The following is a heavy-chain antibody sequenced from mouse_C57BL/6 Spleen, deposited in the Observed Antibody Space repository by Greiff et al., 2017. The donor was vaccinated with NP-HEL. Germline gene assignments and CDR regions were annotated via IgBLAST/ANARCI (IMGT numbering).Heavy chain of an antibody. CDR1: GYSITSGYY. V-gene: IGHV3-6*01. J-gene: IGHJ1*03. CDR3: ARGQGYFDV. CDR2: ISYDGSN. Sequence: EVKLQESGPGLVKPSQSLSLTCSVTGYSITSGYYWNWSRQFPGNQLEWMGYISYDGSNNYNPSLKNRISITRDTPKNQLFLKLNSVTTEDTATYYCARGQGYFDVWGTGTTVTVSS.